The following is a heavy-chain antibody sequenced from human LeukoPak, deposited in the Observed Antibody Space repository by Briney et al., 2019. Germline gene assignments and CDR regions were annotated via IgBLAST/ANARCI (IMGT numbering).Heavy chain of an antibody. CDR3: SRGVVTNYYYYYMDV. J-gene: IGHJ6*03. V-gene: IGHV3-49*03. CDR2: IRINAYGGTT. CDR1: GFTFGDYA. D-gene: IGHD4-11*01. Sequence: GGSLRLSCTTFGFTFGDYAMSWFRQPPGKGRGWLGLIRINAYGGTTEYAASVKGRFTISRDDSKSIAYLQMNSLKTEDTAVYYCSRGVVTNYYYYYMDVWGKGTTVTVSS.